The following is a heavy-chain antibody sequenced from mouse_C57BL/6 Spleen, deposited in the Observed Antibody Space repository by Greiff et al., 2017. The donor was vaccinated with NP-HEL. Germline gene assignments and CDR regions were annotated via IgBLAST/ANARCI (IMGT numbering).Heavy chain of an antibody. Sequence: QVQLKQPGTELVKPGASVKLSCKASGYTFTSYWMHWVKQRPGQGLEWIGNINPSNGGTNYNEKFKSKATLTVDKSSSTAYMQLSSLTSEDSAVYYCAPHYYGSSLWYFDVWGTGTTVTASS. D-gene: IGHD1-1*01. J-gene: IGHJ1*03. CDR2: INPSNGGT. V-gene: IGHV1-53*01. CDR3: APHYYGSSLWYFDV. CDR1: GYTFTSYW.